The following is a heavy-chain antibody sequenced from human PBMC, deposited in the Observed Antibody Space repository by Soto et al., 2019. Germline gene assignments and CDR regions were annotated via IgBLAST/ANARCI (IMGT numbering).Heavy chain of an antibody. CDR3: TRGSPTTTPFDY. Sequence: QVQLVQSGAEVKKPGASVKVSCKTSGYTFSGYYIHWVRQAPGQGLEWMGWINPSGGGTTYAQKFQGWVTMTRDTSISTAFMEVTRLKSDDTAVYYCTRGSPTTTPFDYWGQGTLVTVSS. V-gene: IGHV1-2*04. CDR2: INPSGGGT. CDR1: GYTFSGYY. D-gene: IGHD4-17*01. J-gene: IGHJ4*02.